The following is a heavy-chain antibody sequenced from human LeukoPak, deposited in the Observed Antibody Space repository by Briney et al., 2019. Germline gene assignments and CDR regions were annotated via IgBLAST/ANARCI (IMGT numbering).Heavy chain of an antibody. Sequence: GGSLRLSCVASGFTFSTYSMTWVRQAPGRGLEWVSSISGSSDNIVYADSVKGRFTLSRDNAKKSLYLQMNSLRAEDTAVYYCAKVPPSGCSGGSCYHFDYWGQGTLVTVSS. J-gene: IGHJ4*02. D-gene: IGHD2-15*01. CDR3: AKVPPSGCSGGSCYHFDY. CDR2: ISGSSDNI. V-gene: IGHV3-21*04. CDR1: GFTFSTYS.